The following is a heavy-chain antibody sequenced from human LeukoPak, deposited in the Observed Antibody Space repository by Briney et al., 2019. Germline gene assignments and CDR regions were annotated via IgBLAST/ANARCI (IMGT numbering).Heavy chain of an antibody. V-gene: IGHV4-38-2*01. CDR2: VSRSGST. CDR3: ATLTTVVTAYYFDH. Sequence: SETLSLTCSVSGFSINTDYYWGWIRQPPGKGLEWLGSVSRSGSTFYNPSLKSRLSMSVDTSKSQFSLQLSSVTAADTAVYYCATLTTVVTAYYFDHWGQGTLVTVSS. J-gene: IGHJ4*02. CDR1: GFSINTDYY. D-gene: IGHD4-23*01.